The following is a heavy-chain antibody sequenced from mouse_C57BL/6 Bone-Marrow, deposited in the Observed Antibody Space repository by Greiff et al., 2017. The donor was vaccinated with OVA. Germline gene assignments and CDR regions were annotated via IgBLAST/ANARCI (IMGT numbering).Heavy chain of an antibody. CDR3: ARDYGRYAMDY. CDR1: GYAFTNYL. CDR2: INPGSGGT. V-gene: IGHV1-54*01. Sequence: VQLQQSGAELVRPGPSVKVSCKASGYAFTNYLIEWVKQRPGQGLEWIGVINPGSGGTNYNEKFKGKATLTADKSSSTAYMQLSSLTSEDSAFYFCARDYGRYAMDYWGQGTSVTVSS. D-gene: IGHD1-1*02. J-gene: IGHJ4*01.